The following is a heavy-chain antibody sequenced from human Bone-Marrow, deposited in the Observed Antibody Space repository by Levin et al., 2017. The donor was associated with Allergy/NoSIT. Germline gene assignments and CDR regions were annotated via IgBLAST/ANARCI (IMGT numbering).Heavy chain of an antibody. J-gene: IGHJ6*02. CDR3: ARLWTRPTTIFGVAPPRGGDYYGMDV. Sequence: GGSLRLSCAASGFTFSDYYMSWIRQAPGKGLEWVSYISSSGSTIYYADSVKGRFTISRDNAKNSLYLQMNSLRAEDTAVYYCARLWTRPTTIFGVAPPRGGDYYGMDVWGQGTTVTVSS. CDR2: ISSSGSTI. V-gene: IGHV3-11*01. CDR1: GFTFSDYY. D-gene: IGHD3-3*01.